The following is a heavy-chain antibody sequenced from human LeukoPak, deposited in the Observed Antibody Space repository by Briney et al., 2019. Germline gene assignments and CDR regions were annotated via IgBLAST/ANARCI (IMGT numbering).Heavy chain of an antibody. Sequence: GGSLRLSCAASGFTFDEYGMSWVRQAPGKGLEWVSGINWNGGSTGYADSVKGRFTISRDNAKNSLYLQMNSLRAEDTALYYCAREGKTSDYYYYYMDVWGQGTLVTVS. D-gene: IGHD4-23*01. CDR3: AREGKTSDYYYYYMDV. V-gene: IGHV3-20*04. CDR2: INWNGGST. CDR1: GFTFDEYG. J-gene: IGHJ6*03.